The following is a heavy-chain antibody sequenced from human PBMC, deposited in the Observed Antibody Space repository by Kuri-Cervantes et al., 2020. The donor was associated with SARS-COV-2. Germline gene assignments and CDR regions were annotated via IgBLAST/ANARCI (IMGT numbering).Heavy chain of an antibody. J-gene: IGHJ4*02. CDR1: GYTFTSYY. Sequence: ASVKVSCKASGYTFTSYYMHWVRQAPGQGLEWMGIINPSGGSTSYAQKFQGRVTMTRDTSTSTVYMELSSLRSEDTAVYYCARDFAGYSSDEYYFDYWGQGTLVTVSS. D-gene: IGHD6-25*01. CDR3: ARDFAGYSSDEYYFDY. CDR2: INPSGGST. V-gene: IGHV1-46*01.